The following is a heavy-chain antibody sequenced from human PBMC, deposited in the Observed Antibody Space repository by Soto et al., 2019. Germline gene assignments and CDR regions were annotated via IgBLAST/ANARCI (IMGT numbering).Heavy chain of an antibody. V-gene: IGHV4-59*01. D-gene: IGHD5-18*01. CDR1: GGSISSYY. CDR2: IYYSGST. Sequence: SETLSLTCTVSGGSISSYYWSWIRQPPGKGLEWIGYIYYSGSTNYNPSLKSRVNISVDTSKNQFSLKLSSVTAADTAVYYCARDRGYSYGRYYYYGMDVWGQGTTVTVSS. CDR3: ARDRGYSYGRYYYYGMDV. J-gene: IGHJ6*02.